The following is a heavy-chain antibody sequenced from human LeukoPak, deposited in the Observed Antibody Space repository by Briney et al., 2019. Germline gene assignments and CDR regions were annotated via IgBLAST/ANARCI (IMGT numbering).Heavy chain of an antibody. CDR1: GLTFNNNY. CDR3: ARCYDSTGFGGD. V-gene: IGHV3-53*01. D-gene: IGHD3-22*01. J-gene: IGHJ4*02. Sequence: GGSLRLSCAASGLTFNNNYMIWVRQPPGKGLEWVSLIYSGGSTYYADSVKGRFTISRDNSKNTWYLQMSSLRAEDTAVYYCARCYDSTGFGGDWGQGTLVSVS. CDR2: IYSGGST.